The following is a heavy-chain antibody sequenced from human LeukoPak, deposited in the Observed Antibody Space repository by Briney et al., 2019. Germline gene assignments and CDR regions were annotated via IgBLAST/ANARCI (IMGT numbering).Heavy chain of an antibody. Sequence: GESLQISCKGSGYIFTSYWIGWVRQLPGKGLEWMGIIYPGDSDTRYSPSFQGQVTISADKSISTAYLQWSSLKASDTAMYYCARPYYYDSSGYYSSLGAFDIWGQGTMVTVSS. J-gene: IGHJ3*02. CDR3: ARPYYYDSSGYYSSLGAFDI. D-gene: IGHD3-22*01. V-gene: IGHV5-51*01. CDR1: GYIFTSYW. CDR2: IYPGDSDT.